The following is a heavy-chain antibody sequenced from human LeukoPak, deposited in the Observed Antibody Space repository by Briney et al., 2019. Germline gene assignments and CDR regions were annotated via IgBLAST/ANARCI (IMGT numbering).Heavy chain of an antibody. D-gene: IGHD3-10*01. J-gene: IGHJ6*02. CDR3: AREPLLWFGENTPYYYYGMDV. V-gene: IGHV3-48*02. CDR2: ISSSSSTI. Sequence: GGSLRLSCAASGFSFSSSSMNWVRQAPGKGLEWVSYISSSSSTIYYADSVKGRFTISRDNAKNSLYLQMNSLRDEDTAVYYCAREPLLWFGENTPYYYYGMDVWGQGTTVTVSS. CDR1: GFSFSSSS.